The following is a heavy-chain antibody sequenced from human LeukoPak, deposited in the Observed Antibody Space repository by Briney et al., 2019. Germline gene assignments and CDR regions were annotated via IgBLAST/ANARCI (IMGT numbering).Heavy chain of an antibody. CDR3: ARLGWYQLPRFNWFDP. V-gene: IGHV4-31*03. D-gene: IGHD2-2*01. CDR1: GGSISSGGYY. Sequence: SETLSLTCTASGGSISSGGYYWSWIRQHPGKGLEWIGYIYYSGSTYYNPSLKSRVTISVDMSKNQFSLKLSSVTAADTAVYYCARLGWYQLPRFNWFDPWGQGTLVTVSS. J-gene: IGHJ5*02. CDR2: IYYSGST.